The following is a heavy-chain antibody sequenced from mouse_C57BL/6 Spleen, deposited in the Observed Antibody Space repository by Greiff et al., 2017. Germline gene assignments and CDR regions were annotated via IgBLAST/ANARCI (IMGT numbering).Heavy chain of an antibody. D-gene: IGHD2-3*01. Sequence: QVQLQQPGAELVRPGSSVKLSCKASGYTFTSYWMDWVKQRPGQGLEWIGNIYPSDSETNYNQKFKDKATLTVDKSSSTAYMQLSSLTSEDSAVYYCARGYGYYEAMDYWGQGTSVTVSS. J-gene: IGHJ4*01. CDR3: ARGYGYYEAMDY. CDR1: GYTFTSYW. CDR2: IYPSDSET. V-gene: IGHV1-61*01.